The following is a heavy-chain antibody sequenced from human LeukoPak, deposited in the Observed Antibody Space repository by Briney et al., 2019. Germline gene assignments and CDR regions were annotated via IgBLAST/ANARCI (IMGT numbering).Heavy chain of an antibody. CDR2: INAGNGNT. V-gene: IGHV1-3*01. CDR1: GYTFTSYA. CDR3: ARGFAYPIGYFDY. D-gene: IGHD2-2*02. J-gene: IGHJ4*02. Sequence: ASVKVPCKASGYTFTSYAMHWVRQAPGQRLEWMGWINAGNGNTKYSQKFQGRVTITGDTSASTAYMELSSLRSEDTAVYYCARGFAYPIGYFDYWGQGALVTVSS.